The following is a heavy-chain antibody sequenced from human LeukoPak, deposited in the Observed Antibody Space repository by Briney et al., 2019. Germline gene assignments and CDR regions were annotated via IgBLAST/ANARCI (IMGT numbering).Heavy chain of an antibody. CDR3: ARATDCSSTSCYADYSYYGMDV. Sequence: GGSLRLSCAASGFTFSSYSMNWVRQAPGKGLEWVSSISSSSSYIYYADSVKGRFTISRDNAKNSLYLQMNSLRAEDTAVYYCARATDCSSTSCYADYSYYGMDVWGKGTTVTVSS. CDR1: GFTFSSYS. V-gene: IGHV3-21*01. D-gene: IGHD2-2*01. J-gene: IGHJ6*04. CDR2: ISSSSSYI.